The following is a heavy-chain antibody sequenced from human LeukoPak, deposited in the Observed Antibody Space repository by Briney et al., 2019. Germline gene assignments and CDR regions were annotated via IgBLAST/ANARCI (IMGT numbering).Heavy chain of an antibody. V-gene: IGHV1-18*01. Sequence: ASVKVSCKASGYTFTSYGISWVRQAPGQGLEWMGWISAYNGNTNYAQKLQGRVTITADESTSTAYMELSSLRSEDTAVYYCARGSRKTTVTKFDYWGQGTLVTVSS. D-gene: IGHD4-11*01. CDR2: ISAYNGNT. CDR3: ARGSRKTTVTKFDY. CDR1: GYTFTSYG. J-gene: IGHJ4*02.